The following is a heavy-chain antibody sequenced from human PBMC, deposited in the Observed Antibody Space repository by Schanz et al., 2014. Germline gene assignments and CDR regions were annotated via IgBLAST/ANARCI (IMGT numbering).Heavy chain of an antibody. D-gene: IGHD2-2*01. CDR2: IYSDGRT. Sequence: VQLLESGGGLFKPGGSLRLSCVASGFTVSSNYMSWVRQAPGKGLEWVSVIYSDGRTYYGDSVKGRFTISRDNSKNTLYLQMNSLRDEDTAMYYCAKRCSSTSCSHGAFDIWGQGTMVTVSS. J-gene: IGHJ3*02. CDR3: AKRCSSTSCSHGAFDI. CDR1: GFTVSSNY. V-gene: IGHV3-53*01.